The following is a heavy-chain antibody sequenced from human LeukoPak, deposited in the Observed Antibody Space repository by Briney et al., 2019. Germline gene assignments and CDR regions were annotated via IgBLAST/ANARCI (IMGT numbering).Heavy chain of an antibody. CDR3: ARTPSFDVWGSYDWFDP. CDR1: GSSISSYY. D-gene: IGHD3-16*01. J-gene: IGHJ5*02. CDR2: IYTSGST. Sequence: PSETLSLTCTASGSSISSYYRNWIRQPAGKGPNRIRRIYTSGSTNCNPSLKSRVTISVDKSKYQFSLKLSSVTAADTAVYYCARTPSFDVWGSYDWFDPWGQGTLVTVSS. V-gene: IGHV4-4*07.